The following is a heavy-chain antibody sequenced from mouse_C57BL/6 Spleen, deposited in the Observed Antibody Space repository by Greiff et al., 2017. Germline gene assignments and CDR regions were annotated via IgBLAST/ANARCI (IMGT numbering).Heavy chain of an antibody. J-gene: IGHJ2*01. V-gene: IGHV1-62-2*01. CDR3: ARHEPYYSNYDY. D-gene: IGHD2-5*01. CDR1: GYTFTEYT. CDR2: FYPGSGSI. Sequence: VKVVESGAELVKPGASVKLSCKASGYTFTEYTIHWVKQRSGQGLEWIGWFYPGSGSIKYNEKFKDKATLTADKSSSTVYMELSRLTSEDSAVYFCARHEPYYSNYDYWGQGTTLTVSS.